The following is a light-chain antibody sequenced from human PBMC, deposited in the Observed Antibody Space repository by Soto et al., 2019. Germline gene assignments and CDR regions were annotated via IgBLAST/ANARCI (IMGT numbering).Light chain of an antibody. V-gene: IGKV1-5*03. CDR1: QSISSW. CDR2: KAS. J-gene: IGKJ3*01. CDR3: QQYGSYSRA. Sequence: DIQMTQSPSTLSASVGDRVTITCRASQSISSWLAWYQQKPGKAPKLLIYKASSLESGVPSRFSGSGSGTEFTLTISSLQPDDFATYYCQQYGSYSRAFGPGTKVDLK.